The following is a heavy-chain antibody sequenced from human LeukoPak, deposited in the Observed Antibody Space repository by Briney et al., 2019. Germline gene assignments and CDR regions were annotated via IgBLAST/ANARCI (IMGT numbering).Heavy chain of an antibody. CDR2: ISYDGSNK. J-gene: IGHJ4*02. V-gene: IGHV3-30*18. CDR3: AKSGSLYDY. Sequence: GGPLRLSCAASGFTFSSYGMHWVRQAPGKGLEWVAVISYDGSNKYYADSVKGRFTISRDNSKNTLYLQMNSLRAEDTAVYYCAKSGSLYDYWGQGTLVTVSS. CDR1: GFTFSSYG. D-gene: IGHD5-12*01.